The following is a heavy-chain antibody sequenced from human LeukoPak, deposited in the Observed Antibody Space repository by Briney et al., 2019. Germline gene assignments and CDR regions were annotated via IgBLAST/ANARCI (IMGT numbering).Heavy chain of an antibody. CDR3: AREIFGYSSGPTYGMDV. CDR2: ISAYNGNT. J-gene: IGHJ6*02. CDR1: GYTFTSYG. D-gene: IGHD6-19*01. V-gene: IGHV1-18*01. Sequence: ASVKVSCKASGYTFTSYGISWVRQAPGQEVEWMGWISAYNGNTNYAQKLQGRVTMTTDTSTSTAYMELRSLRSDDTAVYYCAREIFGYSSGPTYGMDVWGQGTTVTVSS.